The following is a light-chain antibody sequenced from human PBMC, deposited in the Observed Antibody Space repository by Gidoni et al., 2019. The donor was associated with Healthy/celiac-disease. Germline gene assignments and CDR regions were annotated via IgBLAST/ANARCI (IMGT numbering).Light chain of an antibody. Sequence: EIVMTQSPATLSVSPGERATLSCRASQSVSSNLAWYQQKPGQAHRLLIYGASTRATGIPARFSGSGSGTEFTLTISSLQSEDFAVYYCQQYNNWPCSFXQXTKLXIK. J-gene: IGKJ2*04. CDR1: QSVSSN. CDR3: QQYNNWPCS. CDR2: GAS. V-gene: IGKV3-15*01.